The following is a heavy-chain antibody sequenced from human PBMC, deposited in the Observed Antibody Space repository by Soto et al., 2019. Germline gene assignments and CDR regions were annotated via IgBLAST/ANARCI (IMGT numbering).Heavy chain of an antibody. CDR1: AFTFIAYD. CDR3: ASLGVGDWANYYYYYGMDV. V-gene: IGHV3-23*01. D-gene: IGHD2-21*02. Sequence: GGSLRLSGAPTAFTFIAYDMPWARQAPGPGPGRFPAVVAEGGSTYSGDPVKGRFTICRDSSKNMHFLQLTRLSPAATLVYYCASLGVGDWANYYYYYGMDVWGQGTRVTVSS. CDR2: VVAEGGST. J-gene: IGHJ6*02.